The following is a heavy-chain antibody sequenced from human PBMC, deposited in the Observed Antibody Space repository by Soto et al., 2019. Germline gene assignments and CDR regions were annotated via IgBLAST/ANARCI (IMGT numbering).Heavy chain of an antibody. J-gene: IGHJ3*02. CDR1: GYSFTTYW. D-gene: IGHD2-21*02. CDR3: ARRVTLAYCGGDCYGDAFDI. V-gene: IGHV5-51*03. CDR2: IYPGDSDT. Sequence: EVQLVQSGAEVKKPGESLKISCKGSGYSFTTYWIGWVRQMPGKGLEWMGIIYPGDSDTRYSPSFQGQVTISADKSISTAYLQWSSLKASDTAMYYCARRVTLAYCGGDCYGDAFDIWGQGTMVTVSS.